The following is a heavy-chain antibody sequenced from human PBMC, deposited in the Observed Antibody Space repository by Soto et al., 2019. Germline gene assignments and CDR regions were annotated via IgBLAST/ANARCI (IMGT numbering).Heavy chain of an antibody. D-gene: IGHD3-22*01. J-gene: IGHJ4*02. CDR2: ITGSGDYT. CDR1: GFTFSNYA. V-gene: IGHV3-23*01. CDR3: AKARYYDSTGYLYYFDY. Sequence: EVQLLESGGGLVQPRGSLRLSCAASGFTFSNYAMSWVRQAPGKGLEWVSSITGSGDYTYYADSVKGRFTISRDNSKNTLYLQMNSLRAEDTAVYYCAKARYYDSTGYLYYFDYWGQGTLVTVSS.